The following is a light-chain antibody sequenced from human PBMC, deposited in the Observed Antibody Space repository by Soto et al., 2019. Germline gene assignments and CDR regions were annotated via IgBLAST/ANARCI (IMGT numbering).Light chain of an antibody. Sequence: EVVLTQSPGTLSLSPGERATLSCRASQRVSSGYLAWYQQKPGQAPRLLIYGASSRATGIPDRFSGSGSGTDFTLTISSLQSEDFAIYYCQQYSNWPTFGQGTKVDIK. J-gene: IGKJ1*01. CDR3: QQYSNWPT. V-gene: IGKV3-20*01. CDR1: QRVSSGY. CDR2: GAS.